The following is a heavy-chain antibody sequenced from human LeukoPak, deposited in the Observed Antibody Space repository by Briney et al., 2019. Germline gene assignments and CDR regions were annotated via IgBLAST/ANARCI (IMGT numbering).Heavy chain of an antibody. CDR3: ARDVGYHSSGPFDY. J-gene: IGHJ4*02. Sequence: GGSLRLSCAASGFTFSSHGMHWVRQAPGKGLEWVSIIWYDGSEEYYADSVKGRFTISRDNSKNTLYLQMNSLRAEDTAVYYCARDVGYHSSGPFDYWGQGALVTVSS. CDR1: GFTFSSHG. CDR2: IWYDGSEE. D-gene: IGHD3-22*01. V-gene: IGHV3-33*01.